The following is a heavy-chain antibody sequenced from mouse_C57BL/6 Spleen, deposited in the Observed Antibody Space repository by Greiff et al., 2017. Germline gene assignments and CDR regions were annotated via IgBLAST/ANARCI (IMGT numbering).Heavy chain of an antibody. CDR2: IDPSDSET. CDR1: GYTFTSYW. V-gene: IGHV1-52*01. Sequence: VQLQQPGAELVRPGSSVKLSCKASGYTFTSYWMHWVKQRPIQGLEWIGNIDPSDSETHYNQKFKDKATLTVDKSSSTAYMQLSSLTSEDSAVYYWARGQDYTTVVATYPYWYFDVWGTGTTVTVSS. CDR3: ARGQDYTTVVATYPYWYFDV. D-gene: IGHD1-1*01. J-gene: IGHJ1*03.